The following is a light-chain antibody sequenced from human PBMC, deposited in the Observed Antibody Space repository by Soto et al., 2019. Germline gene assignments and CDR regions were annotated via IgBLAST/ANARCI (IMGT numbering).Light chain of an antibody. J-gene: IGLJ1*01. CDR3: QSYDSSRRGYV. CDR1: SSNIGAGYD. CDR2: GNS. V-gene: IGLV1-40*01. Sequence: QAVLTQPPSVSGAPGQRVTISCTGSSSNIGAGYDVHWYQQLPGTAPKLLIYGNSNRPSGVPDRFSGSKSGTSASLAITGLQAEDDADYYCQSYDSSRRGYVFGTGTKLTVL.